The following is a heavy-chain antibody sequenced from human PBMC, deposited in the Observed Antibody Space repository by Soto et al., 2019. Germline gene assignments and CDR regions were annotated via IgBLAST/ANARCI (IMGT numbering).Heavy chain of an antibody. CDR3: PTMTHDFWSGHHMDV. CDR2: FEPEHHDT. Sequence: ASVKGSCKFAGYTLTVLSMHWVRRSPAKMLGWMGGFEPEHHDTLSVQKFQARDTMTEDTYTDTAYMELSRLRSEATAVYYCPTMTHDFWSGHHMDVWAKAT. CDR1: GYTLTVLS. J-gene: IGHJ6*03. V-gene: IGHV1-24*01. D-gene: IGHD3-3*01.